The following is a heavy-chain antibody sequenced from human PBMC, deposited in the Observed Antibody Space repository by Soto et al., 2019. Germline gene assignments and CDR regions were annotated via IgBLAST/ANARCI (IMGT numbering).Heavy chain of an antibody. D-gene: IGHD2-2*01. CDR2: ISGSGGST. Sequence: EVQLLESGGGLVQPGGSLRLSCAASGFTFSSYAMSWVRQAPGKGLEWVSAISGSGGSTYYADSVKGRFTISRDNYKNTLYLQMNSMRAEDTAVYYCAKSGRGIVVVPAARRYDAFDIWGQGTMVTVSS. J-gene: IGHJ3*02. CDR3: AKSGRGIVVVPAARRYDAFDI. CDR1: GFTFSSYA. V-gene: IGHV3-23*01.